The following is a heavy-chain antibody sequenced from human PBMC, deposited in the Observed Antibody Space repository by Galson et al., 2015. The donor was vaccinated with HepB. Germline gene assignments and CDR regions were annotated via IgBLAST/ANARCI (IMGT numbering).Heavy chain of an antibody. D-gene: IGHD2-15*01. CDR1: GGSISSSSYY. CDR2: IYYSGST. J-gene: IGHJ6*02. CDR3: ASLAHDIVVVVAATDYGMDV. V-gene: IGHV4-39*01. Sequence: ETLSLTCTVSGGSISSSSYYWGWIRQPPGKGLEWIGSIYYSGSTYYNPSLKSRVTISVDTSKNQFSLKLSSVTAADTAVYYCASLAHDIVVVVAATDYGMDVWGQGTTVTVSS.